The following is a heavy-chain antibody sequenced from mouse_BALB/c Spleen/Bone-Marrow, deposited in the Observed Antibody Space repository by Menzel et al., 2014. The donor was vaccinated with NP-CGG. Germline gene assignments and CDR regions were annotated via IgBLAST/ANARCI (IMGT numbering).Heavy chain of an antibody. CDR2: MYYSGTI. CDR3: ARDRYGYAMDY. CDR1: DISITTGNYR. V-gene: IGHV3-5*02. J-gene: IGHJ4*01. D-gene: IGHD2-14*01. Sequence: VQLQLPGLGLVKPSQTVSLTCTVTDISITTGNYRWSWIRQFPGNKLEWIGYMYYSGTITYNPSLTSRTTITRDTPKNQVFLEMNSLTAEDTATYFCARDRYGYAMDYWGQGTSVTVSS.